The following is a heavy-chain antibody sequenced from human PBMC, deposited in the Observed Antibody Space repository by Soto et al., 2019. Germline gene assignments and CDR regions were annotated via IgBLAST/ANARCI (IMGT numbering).Heavy chain of an antibody. V-gene: IGHV1-3*01. J-gene: IGHJ5*02. Sequence: GASVKVSCKASGDTYSSYTISSLRPTHAQGLEWMGWINAGNGNTKYSQKFQGRVTITRDTSASTAYMELSSLRSEDTAVYYCARAPYCSSTSCYVNWFDPWGQGTLVTVSS. CDR1: GDTYSSYT. D-gene: IGHD2-2*01. CDR3: ARAPYCSSTSCYVNWFDP. CDR2: INAGNGNT.